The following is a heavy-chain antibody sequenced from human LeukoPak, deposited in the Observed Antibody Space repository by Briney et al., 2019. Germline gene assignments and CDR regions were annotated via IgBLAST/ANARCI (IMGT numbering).Heavy chain of an antibody. CDR1: GGSFSGYY. CDR2: INHSGST. D-gene: IGHD3-10*01. J-gene: IGHJ5*02. V-gene: IGHV4-34*01. CDR3: ARARRQYYGSGSYSGNWFDP. Sequence: SETLSLTCAVYGGSFSGYYWSWIRRPPGKGLEWIGEINHSGSTNYNPSLKSRVTISVDTSKNQFSLKLSSVTAADTAVYYCARARRQYYGSGSYSGNWFDPWGQGTLVTVSS.